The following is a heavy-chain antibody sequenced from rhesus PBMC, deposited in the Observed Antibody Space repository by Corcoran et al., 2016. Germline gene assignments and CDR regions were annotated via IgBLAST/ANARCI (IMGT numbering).Heavy chain of an antibody. D-gene: IGHD5-42*01. V-gene: IGHV3-103*01. CDR2: ISSAAYT. CDR3: VKDQGSSGYSWLDY. CDR1: GFSFTPFV. J-gene: IGHJ4*01. Sequence: EVHLVESGVGLAKPGGSLRLSCTASGFSFTPFVFHRVRQAPGKGLEWVATISSAAYTYSTDSVEGRFTISRDNSKNTLSRQMNGRRADDTAVYYCVKDQGSSGYSWLDYWGQGVLVNVSS.